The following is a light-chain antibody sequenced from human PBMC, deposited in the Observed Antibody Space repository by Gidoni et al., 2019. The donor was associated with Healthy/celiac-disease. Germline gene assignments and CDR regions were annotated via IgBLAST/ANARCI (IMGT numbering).Light chain of an antibody. CDR3: QSYDSSLSGYVV. V-gene: IGLV1-40*01. J-gene: IGLJ2*01. CDR1: SSNIGAGYD. Sequence: QSVLTQPPPVSGAPGQRVTLSCTGSSSNIGAGYDVHWYQQLPGTAPKLLIYGNSNRPSGVPDRFSGSKSGTSASLAITGLQAEDEADYYCQSYDSSLSGYVVFGGGTKLTVX. CDR2: GNS.